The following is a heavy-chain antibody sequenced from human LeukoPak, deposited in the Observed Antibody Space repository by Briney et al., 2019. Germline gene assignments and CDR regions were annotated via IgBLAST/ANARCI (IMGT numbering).Heavy chain of an antibody. D-gene: IGHD3-10*01. CDR3: ASMRWEYYALDY. CDR1: GGSFSGYY. J-gene: IGHJ4*02. Sequence: SETLSLTCAVYGGSFSGYYWSWIRQPPGKGLEWIGEINHSGSTNYNPSLKSRVTISVDTSKNQFSLKLSSVTAADTAVYYCASMRWEYYALDYWGQGTLVTVSS. V-gene: IGHV4-34*01. CDR2: INHSGST.